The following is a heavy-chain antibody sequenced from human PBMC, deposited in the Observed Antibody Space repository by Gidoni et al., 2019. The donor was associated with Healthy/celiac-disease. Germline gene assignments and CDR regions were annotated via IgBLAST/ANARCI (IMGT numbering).Heavy chain of an antibody. D-gene: IGHD2-8*01. Sequence: EVQLVESGGGLIQPGGSLRLSCAASGFTVSSNYMSWVRQAPGKGLEWVSVIYSGGSTYYADSVKGRFTISRDNSKNTLYLQMNSLRAEDTAVYYCARESVGPPMVLFDYWGQGTLVTVSS. J-gene: IGHJ4*02. CDR1: GFTVSSNY. CDR3: ARESVGPPMVLFDY. CDR2: IYSGGST. V-gene: IGHV3-53*01.